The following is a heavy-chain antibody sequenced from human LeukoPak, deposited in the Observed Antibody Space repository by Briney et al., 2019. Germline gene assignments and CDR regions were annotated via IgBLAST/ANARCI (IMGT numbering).Heavy chain of an antibody. V-gene: IGHV4-39*01. Sequence: PSQTLSLTCTVSGGSISSSSYYWGWIRQPPGKGLEWIGSIYYSGSTYYNPSLKSRVTISVDTSKNQFSLKLSSVTAADTAVYYCASPIYYYGSGSYYNFDYWGQGTLVSVSS. D-gene: IGHD3-10*01. J-gene: IGHJ4*02. CDR1: GGSISSSSYY. CDR3: ASPIYYYGSGSYYNFDY. CDR2: IYYSGST.